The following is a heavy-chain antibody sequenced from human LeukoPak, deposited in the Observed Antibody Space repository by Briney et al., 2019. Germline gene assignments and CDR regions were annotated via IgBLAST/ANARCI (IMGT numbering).Heavy chain of an antibody. D-gene: IGHD1-7*01. Sequence: PSETLSLTCTVSGGSISSSSYYWGWIRQPPGKGLEWIGSIYYSGSTYYNPSLKRRVTTSVDTSKNRSSLKPSSVTAADPCAYYSATLYQRNCWNWDQEYYFDNWGQGTLVTASS. J-gene: IGHJ4*02. CDR3: ATLYQRNCWNWDQEYYFDN. V-gene: IGHV4-39*01. CDR1: GGSISSSSYY. CDR2: IYYSGST.